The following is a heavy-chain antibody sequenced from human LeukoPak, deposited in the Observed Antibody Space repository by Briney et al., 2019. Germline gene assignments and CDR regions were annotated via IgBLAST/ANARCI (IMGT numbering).Heavy chain of an antibody. CDR3: ARDSYGSSGYYYVSDY. Sequence: GGSLRLSCAASGFTFSTYSMNWVRQAPGKGLEWVSYISYSSSAIYCADSVKGRFTISRDNAKNSLSLQMNSLRDEDTAVYYCARDSYGSSGYYYVSDYWGQGTPVTVSS. V-gene: IGHV3-48*02. CDR1: GFTFSTYS. CDR2: ISYSSSAI. D-gene: IGHD3-22*01. J-gene: IGHJ4*02.